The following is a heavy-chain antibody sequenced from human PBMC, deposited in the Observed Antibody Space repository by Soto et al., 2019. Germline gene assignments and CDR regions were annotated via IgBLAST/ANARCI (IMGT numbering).Heavy chain of an antibody. Sequence: SETLSLTCTVSGGSISSGGYYWNWIRQHPGKGLEWIGYIYYSGTTYYNPSLKSRVTISVDTSKNQFSLKLSSVTAADTAVYYCARHGERTIRSLNWCDPWGQGTLVTVSS. CDR3: ARHGERTIRSLNWCDP. V-gene: IGHV4-39*01. CDR1: GGSISSGGYY. D-gene: IGHD4-17*01. CDR2: IYYSGTT. J-gene: IGHJ5*02.